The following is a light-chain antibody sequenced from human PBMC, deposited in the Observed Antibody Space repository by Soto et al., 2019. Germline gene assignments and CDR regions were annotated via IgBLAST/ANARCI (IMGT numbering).Light chain of an antibody. CDR2: EES. Sequence: DIHLTQSPSFLSASVGDRVTITCRPSQAVPNNMAWYQQKPGKPPKLLIYEESTLHSGVPSRFSGRKSGTQFTLTIDSLQPEHFATYYCQQFKTYPRTYGGGTTVHIK. V-gene: IGKV1-9*01. CDR1: QAVPNN. CDR3: QQFKTYPRT. J-gene: IGKJ4*01.